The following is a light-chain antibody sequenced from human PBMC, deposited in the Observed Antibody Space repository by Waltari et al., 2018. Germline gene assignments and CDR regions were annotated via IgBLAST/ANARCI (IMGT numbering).Light chain of an antibody. J-gene: IGKJ1*01. CDR1: QVILGY. Sequence: TQLTQSPSSLAASVGDRVTISCRTSQVILGYLAWYQQKPGKAPKLLIYAASTLQSGVPARFGGSGSGMDFNITISSLQAEDVAVYYCHQHYTTPWTFGQGTLVEL. CDR3: HQHYTTPWT. V-gene: IGKV1-9*01. CDR2: AAS.